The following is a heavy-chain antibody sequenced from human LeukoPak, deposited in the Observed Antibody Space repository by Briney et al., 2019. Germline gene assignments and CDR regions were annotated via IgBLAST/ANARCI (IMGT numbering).Heavy chain of an antibody. V-gene: IGHV4-38-2*02. CDR2: IYHSGST. D-gene: IGHD6-13*01. CDR3: ARGGSSQQLVRFDY. CDR1: GYSISSGYY. Sequence: SETLSLTCTVSGYSISSGYYWGWIRQPPGKGLEWIGSIYHSGSTYYNPSLKSRVTISVDTSKNQFSLKLNSVAAADTAVYYCARGGSSQQLVRFDYWGQGTLVTVSS. J-gene: IGHJ4*02.